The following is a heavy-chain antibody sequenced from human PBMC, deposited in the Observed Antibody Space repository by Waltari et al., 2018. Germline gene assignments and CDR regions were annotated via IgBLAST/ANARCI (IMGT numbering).Heavy chain of an antibody. D-gene: IGHD2-2*01. CDR1: GGSISSSSYY. V-gene: IGHV4-39*07. CDR3: ARDVVPAAMGAFDI. CDR2: IYYSGST. J-gene: IGHJ3*02. Sequence: QLQLQESGPGLVKPSETLSLTCTVSGGSISSSSYYWGWIRQPPGKGLEWIGSIYYSGSTYYNPSLKSRVTISVDTSKNQFSLKLSSVTTADTAVYYCARDVVPAAMGAFDIWGQGTMVTVSS.